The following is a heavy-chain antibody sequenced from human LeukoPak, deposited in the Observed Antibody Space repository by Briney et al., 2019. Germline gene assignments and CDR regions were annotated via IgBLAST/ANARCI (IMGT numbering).Heavy chain of an antibody. V-gene: IGHV3-23*05. CDR2: IDISGGST. J-gene: IGHJ4*02. CDR3: AKGTTDFDY. CDR1: GFTFTSSA. D-gene: IGHD1-1*01. Sequence: GGSLRLSCAASGFTFTSSAMTWVRQAPGEGREWVSTIDISGGSTYYADSVKGRFTISRDNSKNTLYLQMNSLRVEDTALYYCAKGTTDFDYWGQGARVIVSS.